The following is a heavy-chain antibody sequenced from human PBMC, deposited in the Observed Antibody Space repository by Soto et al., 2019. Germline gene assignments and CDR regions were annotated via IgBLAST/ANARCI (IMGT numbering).Heavy chain of an antibody. J-gene: IGHJ4*02. V-gene: IGHV1-69*01. CDR2: IIPNSGTT. Sequence: QVQLVQSGAEEKKPGSSVKVSCKASGGSFRNFVISWVRQAPGQGLEWMGGIIPNSGTTNYAQKFQGKVTITSDESTSTAYMELSGLTSEDTSLYYCARDLGGEATIRFWGQGTLVTVSS. D-gene: IGHD3-16*01. CDR3: ARDLGGEATIRF. CDR1: GGSFRNFV.